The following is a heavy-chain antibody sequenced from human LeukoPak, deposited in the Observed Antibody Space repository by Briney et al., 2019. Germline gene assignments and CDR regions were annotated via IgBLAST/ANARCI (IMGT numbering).Heavy chain of an antibody. J-gene: IGHJ5*01. CDR1: GYTFTGYY. Sequence: ASVKVSCKASGYTFTGYYLHWVRQAPGQGLEWMGCVNPNSGATNYAQKFQGSVTMTRDTSISTVYMELSRLRSDDTAVYYCARASGSYWWFDSWGQGTLVTVSS. CDR3: ARASGSYWWFDS. V-gene: IGHV1-2*02. CDR2: VNPNSGAT. D-gene: IGHD1-26*01.